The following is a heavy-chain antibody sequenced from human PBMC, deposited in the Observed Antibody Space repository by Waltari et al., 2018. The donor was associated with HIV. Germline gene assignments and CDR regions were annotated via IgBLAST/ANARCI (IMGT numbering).Heavy chain of an antibody. D-gene: IGHD4-17*01. J-gene: IGHJ4*02. V-gene: IGHV5-51*01. Sequence: EVQLVQSGAEVKKPGESLKISCKGSGYSFTSYWIGWVRQMPGKGLEWMGITHPGDSDTRYSPSSQGQVTISADKSISTAYLQWSSLKASDTAMDYCARRGAGMGYGGNFEDYWGQGTLVTVSS. CDR2: THPGDSDT. CDR3: ARRGAGMGYGGNFEDY. CDR1: GYSFTSYW.